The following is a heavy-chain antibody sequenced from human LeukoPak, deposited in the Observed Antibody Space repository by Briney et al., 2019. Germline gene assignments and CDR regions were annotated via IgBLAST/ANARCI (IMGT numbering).Heavy chain of an antibody. Sequence: GGSLRLSCAASGFTVSSNYMSWVRQAPGKGLEWVSVIYSGGSTYYADSVKGRFTISRDNSKNTLYLQMNSLRAEDTAVYYCARVSYYYGSGSYRPTAVYYFDYWGQGTLVTVSS. CDR2: IYSGGST. D-gene: IGHD3-10*01. CDR3: ARVSYYYGSGSYRPTAVYYFDY. CDR1: GFTVSSNY. J-gene: IGHJ4*02. V-gene: IGHV3-66*01.